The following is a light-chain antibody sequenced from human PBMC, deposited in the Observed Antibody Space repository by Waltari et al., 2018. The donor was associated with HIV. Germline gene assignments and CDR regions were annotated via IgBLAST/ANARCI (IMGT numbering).Light chain of an antibody. CDR3: QTWGAGILV. Sequence: QLVLTQSPSASASLGASVKLTCTLSGGHSNYAIATPQQQPEKGPRYLMKLNSDGSHSKGDGIPDRFSGSSSGPERYLTISRLRSEDEGDYYCQTWGAGILVFGGGTKLTVL. CDR1: GGHSNYA. V-gene: IGLV4-69*01. CDR2: LNSDGSH. J-gene: IGLJ3*02.